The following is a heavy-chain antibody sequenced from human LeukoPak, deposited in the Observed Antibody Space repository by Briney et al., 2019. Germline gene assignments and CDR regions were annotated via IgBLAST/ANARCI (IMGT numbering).Heavy chain of an antibody. D-gene: IGHD3-16*01. J-gene: IGHJ4*02. Sequence: ASVKVSCKASGYSLTSYHMNWVRQAPGQGLEWMGIINPSGGSTTYAQKFQGRVTMTRDTSTSTVYMELSSLRSEDTAVYYCMSGAYLDYWGQGTQVTVSS. CDR2: INPSGGST. V-gene: IGHV1-46*01. CDR3: MSGAYLDY. CDR1: GYSLTSYH.